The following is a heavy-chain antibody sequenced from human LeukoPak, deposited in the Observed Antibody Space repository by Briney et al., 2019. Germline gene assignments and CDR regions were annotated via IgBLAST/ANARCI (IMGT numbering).Heavy chain of an antibody. Sequence: SETLSLTCAVYGGSFSGYYWSWIRQPPGKGLEWIGSISYSGSTYYNPSLKSRVTISVDMSKNQFSLKLSSVTAADTAVYYCARPGYGSGSYYGGNWFDPWGQGTLVTVSS. CDR1: GGSFSGYY. D-gene: IGHD3-10*01. J-gene: IGHJ5*02. V-gene: IGHV4-34*01. CDR3: ARPGYGSGSYYGGNWFDP. CDR2: ISYSGST.